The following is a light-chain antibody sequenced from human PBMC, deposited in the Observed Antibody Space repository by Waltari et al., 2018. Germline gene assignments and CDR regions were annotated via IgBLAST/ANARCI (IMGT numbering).Light chain of an antibody. Sequence: SALTQPRSVSGSPGQSVPISCPGTRRVVCGCHSVTWYQQHPGKAPKLMIYDFSKRPSGVPDRFSGSKSGNTASLTISGLQAEDEADYSCCSYAGSYTLVFGGGTKLTVL. V-gene: IGLV2-11*01. CDR2: DFS. J-gene: IGLJ2*01. CDR3: CSYAGSYTLV. CDR1: RRVVCGCHS.